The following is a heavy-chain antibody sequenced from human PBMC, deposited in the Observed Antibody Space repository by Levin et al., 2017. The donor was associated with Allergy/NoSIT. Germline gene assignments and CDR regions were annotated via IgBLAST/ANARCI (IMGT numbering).Heavy chain of an antibody. CDR1: GYTFTSYG. V-gene: IGHV1-18*01. Sequence: ASVKVSCKASGYTFTSYGISWVRQAPGQGLEWMGWISAYNGNTNYAQKLQGRVTMTTDTSTSTAYMELRSLRSDDTAVYYCARDLKDCSSTSCYYYYYYGMDVWGQGTTVTVSS. D-gene: IGHD2-2*01. CDR3: ARDLKDCSSTSCYYYYYYGMDV. J-gene: IGHJ6*02. CDR2: ISAYNGNT.